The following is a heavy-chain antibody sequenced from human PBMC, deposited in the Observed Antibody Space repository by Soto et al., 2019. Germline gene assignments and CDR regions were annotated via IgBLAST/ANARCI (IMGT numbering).Heavy chain of an antibody. CDR3: ARGSTYSTSWFDQTFDY. J-gene: IGHJ4*02. CDR2: ISGTSDYI. V-gene: IGHV3-21*04. Sequence: GGSLRLSCAASGFTFSSSSMNWVRQAPGGGLEWVSSISGTSDYISYADSVKGRFTISRDNAKNSLYLQMSSLRAEDAAVYYCARGSTYSTSWFDQTFDYWGQGTLVTVSS. D-gene: IGHD2-2*01. CDR1: GFTFSSSS.